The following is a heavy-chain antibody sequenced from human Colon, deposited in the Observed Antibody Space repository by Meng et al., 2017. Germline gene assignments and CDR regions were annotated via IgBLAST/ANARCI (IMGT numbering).Heavy chain of an antibody. CDR2: IYYSGST. Sequence: SETLSLTCTVSGGSISSTTYYWGWIRQPPGKGLEWIGTIYYSGSTYYKPSLKSRVTISLDSSKNQFSLKLSSVTAADTAVYYCARGGVLWHSSNWGQGTLVTFSS. J-gene: IGHJ4*02. CDR1: GGSISSTTYY. V-gene: IGHV4-39*07. D-gene: IGHD2/OR15-2a*01. CDR3: ARGGVLWHSSN.